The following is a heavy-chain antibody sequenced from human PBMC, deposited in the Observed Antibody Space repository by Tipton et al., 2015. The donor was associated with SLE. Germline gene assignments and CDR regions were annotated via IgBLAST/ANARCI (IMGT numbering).Heavy chain of an antibody. CDR3: ARDSLVAAQRENFDY. Sequence: QLVQSGAEVKKPGSSVKVSCKASGGTFSSYAISWVRQAPGQGLEWMGGIIPIFGTANYAQKFQGRVTMTTDTSTSTAYMELRSLRSDDTAVYYCARDSLVAAQRENFDYWGQGTLVTVSS. J-gene: IGHJ4*02. D-gene: IGHD5-12*01. V-gene: IGHV1-69*06. CDR1: GGTFSSYA. CDR2: IIPIFGTA.